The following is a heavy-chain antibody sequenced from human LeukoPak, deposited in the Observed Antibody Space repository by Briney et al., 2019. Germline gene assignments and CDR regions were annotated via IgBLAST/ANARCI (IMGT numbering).Heavy chain of an antibody. J-gene: IGHJ4*02. CDR1: GFTFSSHE. D-gene: IGHD3-9*01. CDR2: ISTSGITI. Sequence: TGGSLRLSCAAPGFTFSSHEMNWVRQAPGKGLEWVSAISTSGITIYYADSVRGRFTISRDNAKNSLYLQMNSLRAEDTAVYYCARAKYFDFDYWGQGTLVTVSS. CDR3: ARAKYFDFDY. V-gene: IGHV3-48*03.